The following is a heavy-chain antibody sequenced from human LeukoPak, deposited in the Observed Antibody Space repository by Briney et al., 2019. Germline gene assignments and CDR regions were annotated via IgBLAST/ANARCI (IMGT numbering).Heavy chain of an antibody. CDR3: ARDTDFGSGHQTTFDY. CDR2: ISSSGSTR. CDR1: GLTFTSYE. D-gene: IGHD3-3*01. V-gene: IGHV3-48*03. Sequence: GGSLRLSCAASGLTFTSYEMNWVRQAPGKGLEWVSYISSSGSTRYYADSVMGRFTISRDNAKNSLFLQMNSLRAEDTAVYYCARDTDFGSGHQTTFDYWGQGTLVTVSP. J-gene: IGHJ4*02.